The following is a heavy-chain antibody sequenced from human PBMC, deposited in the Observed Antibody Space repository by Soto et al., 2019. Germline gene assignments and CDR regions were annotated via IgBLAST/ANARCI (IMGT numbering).Heavy chain of an antibody. CDR1: GGSISTYY. V-gene: IGHV3-9*01. D-gene: IGHD5-12*01. CDR3: AKDRWVGGGYAFDY. Sequence: VQLQESGPGLVRPSETLSLTCTVSGGSISTYYWSWVRQPPGKGLEWVSGISWNSGSIGYADSVKGRFTISRDNAKNSLYLQMNSLRAEDTALYYCAKDRWVGGGYAFDYWGQGTLVTASS. CDR2: ISWNSGSI. J-gene: IGHJ4*02.